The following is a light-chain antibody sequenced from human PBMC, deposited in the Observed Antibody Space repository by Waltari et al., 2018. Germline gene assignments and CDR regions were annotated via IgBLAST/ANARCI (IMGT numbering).Light chain of an antibody. Sequence: EIVMTQSPATLSVSPGERATLSCRASESVSGSLAWYQQRPGQAPRLLIYGASTRATDTPARFSGSGSGTEFTLTISSLQSEDFAVYYCQQYSKWPPLTFGGGTKVEIK. V-gene: IGKV3-15*01. CDR1: ESVSGS. CDR2: GAS. J-gene: IGKJ4*01. CDR3: QQYSKWPPLT.